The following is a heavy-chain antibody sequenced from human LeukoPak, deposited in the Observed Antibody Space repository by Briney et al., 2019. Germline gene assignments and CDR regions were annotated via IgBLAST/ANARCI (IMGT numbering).Heavy chain of an antibody. Sequence: GGSLRLSCAASGFSFSSFGMNWVRQAPGKGLEWVAVLSHDGRNKNYADSAKGRFIISRDNSKKTLYLQMNSLRGEDTAAYYCARFREYTYGPSDSWGQGTLVTVSS. CDR3: ARFREYTYGPSDS. D-gene: IGHD5-18*01. J-gene: IGHJ4*02. V-gene: IGHV3-30*04. CDR1: GFSFSSFG. CDR2: LSHDGRNK.